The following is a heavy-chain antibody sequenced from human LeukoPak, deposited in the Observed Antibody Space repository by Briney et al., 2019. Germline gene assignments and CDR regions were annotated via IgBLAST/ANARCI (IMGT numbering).Heavy chain of an antibody. CDR3: AILPYYYDSSGSQAAEYFQH. V-gene: IGHV3-23*01. J-gene: IGHJ1*01. CDR1: GFTFSSYA. D-gene: IGHD3-22*01. Sequence: PGGSLRLSCAASGFTFSSYAMSWVRQAPGKGLEWVSAISGSGGSTYYADSVKGRFTISRDNSKNTLYLQMNSLRAEDTAVYYCAILPYYYDSSGSQAAEYFQHWGQGTLVTVSS. CDR2: ISGSGGST.